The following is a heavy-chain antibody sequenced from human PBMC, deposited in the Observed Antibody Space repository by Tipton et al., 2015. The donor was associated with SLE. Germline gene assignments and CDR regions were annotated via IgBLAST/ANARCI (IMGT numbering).Heavy chain of an antibody. D-gene: IGHD1-1*01. V-gene: IGHV4-59*11. J-gene: IGHJ4*02. CDR1: GDSTTNHY. CDR3: ARGLLEPGDY. Sequence: TLSPTCTVSGDSTTNHYWSWIRQPPGKGLEWIGCVHYSGGTNYNPSLKSRVTISIDTSKNQFSLKLNSVTAAGTAVYYCARGLLEPGDYWGQGTLVTVSS. CDR2: VHYSGGT.